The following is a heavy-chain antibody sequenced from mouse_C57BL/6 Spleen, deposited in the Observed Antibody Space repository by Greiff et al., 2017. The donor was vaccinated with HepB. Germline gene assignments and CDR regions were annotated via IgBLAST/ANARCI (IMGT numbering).Heavy chain of an antibody. V-gene: IGHV5-12*01. Sequence: EVKLVESGGGLVQPGGSLKLPCAASGFTFSDYYMYWVRQTPEKRLEWVAYISNGGGSTYYPDTVKGRFTISRDNAKNTLYLQMSRLKSEDTAMYYCARHRSNYDYFDVWGTGTTVTVSS. CDR2: ISNGGGST. J-gene: IGHJ1*03. D-gene: IGHD2-5*01. CDR1: GFTFSDYY. CDR3: ARHRSNYDYFDV.